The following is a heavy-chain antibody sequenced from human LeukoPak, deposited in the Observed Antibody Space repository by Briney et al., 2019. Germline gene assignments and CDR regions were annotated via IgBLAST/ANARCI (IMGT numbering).Heavy chain of an antibody. CDR1: GGTFSSYA. V-gene: IGHV1-8*03. J-gene: IGHJ3*02. Sequence: ASVKVSCKASGGTFSSYAISWVRQAPGQGLEWMGWMNPNSGNTGYAQKFQGRVTITRNTSISTAYMELSSLRSEDTAVYYCARGWGEDAFDIWGQGTMVTVPS. CDR3: ARGWGEDAFDI. CDR2: MNPNSGNT. D-gene: IGHD3-10*01.